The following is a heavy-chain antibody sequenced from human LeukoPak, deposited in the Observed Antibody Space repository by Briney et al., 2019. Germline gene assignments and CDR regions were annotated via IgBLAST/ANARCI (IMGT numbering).Heavy chain of an antibody. D-gene: IGHD6-19*01. Sequence: GGSLRLSCAASGFTFSDYYMSWIRQAPGKGLEWVSYISSSGSTIYYADSVKGRFTISRDNAKNSLYLQMNSLRAEDTAVYYCASRGKVNSSGWYRVYYYGMDVWGQGTTVTVS. CDR2: ISSSGSTI. CDR3: ASRGKVNSSGWYRVYYYGMDV. V-gene: IGHV3-11*04. CDR1: GFTFSDYY. J-gene: IGHJ6*02.